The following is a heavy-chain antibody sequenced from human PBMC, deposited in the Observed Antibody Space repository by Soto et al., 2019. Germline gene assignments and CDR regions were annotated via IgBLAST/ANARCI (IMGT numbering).Heavy chain of an antibody. CDR3: AKAPRGGVITDHWYFDL. Sequence: EVQLLESGGGLVQPGGSLRLSCAASGFTFSSYAMSWVRQAPGKGLEWVSAISGSGGSTYYADSVKGRFTISRDNSKNTLYLQMNSLGAEDTAVYYCAKAPRGGVITDHWYFDLWGRGTLVTVSS. CDR1: GFTFSSYA. D-gene: IGHD3-22*01. J-gene: IGHJ2*01. CDR2: ISGSGGST. V-gene: IGHV3-23*01.